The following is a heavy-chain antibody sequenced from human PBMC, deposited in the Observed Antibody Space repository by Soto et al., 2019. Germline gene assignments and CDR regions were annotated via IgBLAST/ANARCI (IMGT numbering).Heavy chain of an antibody. J-gene: IGHJ6*02. V-gene: IGHV1-2*04. CDR2: INPNSGGT. Sequence: GASVKVSCKASGYTFTGYYMHWVRQAPGQGLEWMGWINPNSGGTNYAQKFQGWVTMTRGTSISTAYMELSRLRSDDTAVYYYAREEGGYYYYGMDVWGQGTTVTVSS. CDR3: AREEGGYYYYGMDV. CDR1: GYTFTGYY. D-gene: IGHD3-16*01.